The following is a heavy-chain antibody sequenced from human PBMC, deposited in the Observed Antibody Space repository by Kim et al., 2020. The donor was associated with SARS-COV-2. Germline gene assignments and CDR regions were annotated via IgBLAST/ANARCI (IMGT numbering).Heavy chain of an antibody. J-gene: IGHJ6*01. V-gene: IGHV1-46*01. D-gene: IGHD1-1*01. CDR2: INPSRGST. CDR1: GYTFTSYY. Sequence: ASVKVSCTASGYTFTSYYVHWVRQAPGQGLEWMGIINPSRGSTYYAQKFQGRVTMTRDTSTSTVYMEVSGLTSEDTAVYFCAREETTIGSRRIGLDVWGQ. CDR3: AREETTIGSRRIGLDV.